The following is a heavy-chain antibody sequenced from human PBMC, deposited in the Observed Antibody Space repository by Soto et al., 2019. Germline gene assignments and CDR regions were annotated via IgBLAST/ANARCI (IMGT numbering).Heavy chain of an antibody. CDR1: GFTFSDSW. Sequence: PGWSLRLSCAASGFTFSDSWLDWVRQAPGTGPEWVANIKQDGSEKNYVDSVKGRFTISRDNAKNSLYLQMNSLRAEDTAVYYCASLGRHGWGQGTTVTVSS. J-gene: IGHJ6*02. CDR3: ASLGRHG. V-gene: IGHV3-7*01. D-gene: IGHD3-16*01. CDR2: IKQDGSEK.